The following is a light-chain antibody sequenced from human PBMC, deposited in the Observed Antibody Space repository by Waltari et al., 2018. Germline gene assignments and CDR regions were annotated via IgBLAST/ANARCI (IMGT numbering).Light chain of an antibody. V-gene: IGKV1-12*01. Sequence: DIQMTQSPSSVSASVGDRVTITCRASQGISTRLAWYQQKPGKAPKVLIYGASTLLTGVPSRFSGSGSGTAFTLTISNLQPEDFATYFCQQGNSFPPTFGQGTRVEVK. CDR1: QGISTR. J-gene: IGKJ1*01. CDR3: QQGNSFPPT. CDR2: GAS.